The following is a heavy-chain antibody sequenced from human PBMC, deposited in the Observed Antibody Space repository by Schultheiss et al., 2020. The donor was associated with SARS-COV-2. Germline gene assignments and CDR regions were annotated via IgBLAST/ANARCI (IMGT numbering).Heavy chain of an antibody. CDR1: GGSISSGGYY. Sequence: SETLSLTCAVSGGSISSGGYYWSWIRQPPGKGLEWIGEINHSGSTNYNPSLKSRVTISVDTSKNQFSLKLSSVTAADTAVYYCARASYWGQGTLVTVSS. CDR2: INHSGST. V-gene: IGHV4-34*01. J-gene: IGHJ4*02. CDR3: ARASY.